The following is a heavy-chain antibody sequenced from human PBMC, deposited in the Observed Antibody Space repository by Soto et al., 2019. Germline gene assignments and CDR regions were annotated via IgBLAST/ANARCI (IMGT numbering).Heavy chain of an antibody. J-gene: IGHJ4*02. CDR2: IYHSGST. CDR1: GYSISSGYY. CDR3: ARATGDSSGSYYFDY. V-gene: IGHV4-38-2*01. D-gene: IGHD3-22*01. Sequence: SETLSLTCAVSGYSISSGYYWGWIRQPPGKGLEWIGSIYHSGSTYYNPSLKSRVTISVDTSKNQFSLKLSSVTAADTAVYYCARATGDSSGSYYFDYWGQGTLVTSPQ.